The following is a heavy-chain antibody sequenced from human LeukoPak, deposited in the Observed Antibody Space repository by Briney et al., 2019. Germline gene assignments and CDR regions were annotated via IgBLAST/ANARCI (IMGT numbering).Heavy chain of an antibody. J-gene: IGHJ4*02. D-gene: IGHD3-3*01. Sequence: GASVKVSCKASGYTFTNYHMNWVRQAPGQGLEWMGIINPSGGSTTNAQKLQGRVTMTTDTSTSTAYMELRSLRSDDTAVYYCARGLLEWLFAGLDYWGQGTLVTVSS. CDR1: GYTFTNYH. CDR2: INPSGGST. CDR3: ARGLLEWLFAGLDY. V-gene: IGHV1-46*01.